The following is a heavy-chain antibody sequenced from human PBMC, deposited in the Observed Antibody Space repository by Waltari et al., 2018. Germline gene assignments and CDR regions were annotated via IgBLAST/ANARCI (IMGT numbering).Heavy chain of an antibody. J-gene: IGHJ3*02. CDR3: ARVCGYCSGGSISRAFDI. CDR2: IYYSGST. Sequence: QVQLQESGPGLVKPSQTLSLTCTVPGGSISRGGYYWRWIRQPPGKGLEWIGYIYYSGSTYYNPSLKSRVTISVDTSKNQFSLKLSSVTAADTAVYYCARVCGYCSGGSISRAFDIWGQGTMVTVSS. V-gene: IGHV4-31*03. CDR1: GGSISRGGYY. D-gene: IGHD2-15*01.